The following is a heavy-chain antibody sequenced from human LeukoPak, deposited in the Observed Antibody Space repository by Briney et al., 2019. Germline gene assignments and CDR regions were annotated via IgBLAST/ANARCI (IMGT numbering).Heavy chain of an antibody. D-gene: IGHD3-22*01. CDR3: ARGGAPYYYDSSGYYSNAFDI. CDR1: GFTVSSNY. CDR2: IYSGGST. Sequence: PGGSLRLSCAASGFTVSSNYMSWVRQAPGKGLEWVSVIYSGGSTYYADSVKGRFTISRHNSKNTLYLQMNSLRAEDTAVYYCARGGAPYYYDSSGYYSNAFDIWGQGTMVIVSS. V-gene: IGHV3-53*04. J-gene: IGHJ3*02.